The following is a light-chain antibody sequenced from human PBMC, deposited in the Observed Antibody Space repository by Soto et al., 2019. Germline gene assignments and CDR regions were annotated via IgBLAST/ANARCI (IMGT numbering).Light chain of an antibody. V-gene: IGKV3-20*01. CDR1: QSVSKNY. Sequence: IVLTHSPGTLSISPGERYTLSCRASQSVSKNYLAWYQQKPGQAPRLLIYGASNRATGIPERFSGSGSGTEFNLTIRRLEPEDFAVYYCQQYGSSGTVGQGTQVDIK. CDR2: GAS. J-gene: IGKJ1*01. CDR3: QQYGSSGT.